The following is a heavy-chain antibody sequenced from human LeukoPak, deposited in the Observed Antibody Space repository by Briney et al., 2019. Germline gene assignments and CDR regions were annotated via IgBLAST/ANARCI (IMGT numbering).Heavy chain of an antibody. CDR2: IYTSGST. CDR1: GGSISSYY. J-gene: IGHJ4*02. CDR3: ARGLDYYDSSGSFDY. D-gene: IGHD3-22*01. Sequence: SETLSLTCTVSGGSISSYYWSWIRQPAGKGLEWIGRIYTSGSTNYNPSLESRVTMSVDTSKNQFSLKLSSVTAADTAVYYCARGLDYYDSSGSFDYWGQGTLVTVSS. V-gene: IGHV4-4*07.